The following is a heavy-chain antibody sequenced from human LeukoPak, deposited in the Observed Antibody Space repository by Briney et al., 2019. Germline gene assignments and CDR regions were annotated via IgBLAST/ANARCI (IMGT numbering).Heavy chain of an antibody. V-gene: IGHV3-30*18. CDR2: ISYDGSNK. D-gene: IGHD3-10*01. Sequence: GGSLRPSCAASGFTFSSYGMHWVRQAPGKGLEWVAVISYDGSNKYYADSVKGRFTISRDNSKNTLYLQMNSLRAEDTAVYYCAKRAYGSGNNYWGQGTLVTVSS. J-gene: IGHJ4*02. CDR1: GFTFSSYG. CDR3: AKRAYGSGNNY.